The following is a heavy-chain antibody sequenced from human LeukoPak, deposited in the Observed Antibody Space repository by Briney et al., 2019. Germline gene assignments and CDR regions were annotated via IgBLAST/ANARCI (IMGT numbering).Heavy chain of an antibody. J-gene: IGHJ5*02. CDR3: ARASWRYCSSTSCYGNWFDP. CDR2: IYRGGST. Sequence: GGSLRLSCAASGFTVSSNYMSWVRQAPGKGLEWVSVIYRGGSTYYADSVKGRFTIFRDDSKNMVYLQMNSLRAEDTAVYYCARASWRYCSSTSCYGNWFDPWGQGTLVTVSS. D-gene: IGHD2-2*01. CDR1: GFTVSSNY. V-gene: IGHV3-53*01.